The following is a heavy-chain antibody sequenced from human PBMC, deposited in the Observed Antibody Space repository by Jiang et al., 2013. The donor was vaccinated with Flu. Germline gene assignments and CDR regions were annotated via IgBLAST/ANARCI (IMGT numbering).Heavy chain of an antibody. Sequence: PGGSLRLSCTASGFTFSNYWMAWVRQAPGKGLEWVANIKQDGSEKYYVDSVKGRFTISRDNAKNSLYLQMNSLRVEDTAVYYCARDSNWVGASHWGQGTLVTVSS. CDR2: IKQDGSEK. CDR3: ARDSNWVGASH. D-gene: IGHD1-26*01. V-gene: IGHV3-7*01. J-gene: IGHJ4*02. CDR1: GFTFSNYW.